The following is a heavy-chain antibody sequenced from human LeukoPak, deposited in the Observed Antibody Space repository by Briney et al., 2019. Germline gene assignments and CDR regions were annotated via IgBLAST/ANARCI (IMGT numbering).Heavy chain of an antibody. CDR2: ISGSGGST. D-gene: IGHD3-3*01. CDR3: AKDPLPEWLLYGAYYYYGMDV. J-gene: IGHJ6*02. V-gene: IGHV3-23*01. CDR1: GFTFSSYA. Sequence: GGSLRLSCAASGFTFSSYAMSWVRQAPGKGPEWVSAISGSGGSTYYADSVKGRFTISRDNSKNTLYLQMNSLRAEDTAVYYCAKDPLPEWLLYGAYYYYGMDVWGQGTTVTVSS.